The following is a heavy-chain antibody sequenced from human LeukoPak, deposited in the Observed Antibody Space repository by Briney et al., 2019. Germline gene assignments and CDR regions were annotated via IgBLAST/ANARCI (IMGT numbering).Heavy chain of an antibody. V-gene: IGHV1-69*01. J-gene: IGHJ4*02. Sequence: EASVKVSCKASGGTFSSYAISWVRQAPGQGLEWMGGIIPIFGTANYAQKFQGRVTITADESTSTAYMELSSLRSEDTAVYYCARGLGIAAAVDYWGQGTLVTVSS. CDR1: GGTFSSYA. CDR2: IIPIFGTA. CDR3: ARGLGIAAAVDY. D-gene: IGHD6-13*01.